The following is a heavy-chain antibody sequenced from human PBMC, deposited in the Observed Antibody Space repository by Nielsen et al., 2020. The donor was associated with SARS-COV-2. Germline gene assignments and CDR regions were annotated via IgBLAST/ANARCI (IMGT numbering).Heavy chain of an antibody. CDR3: ASLRITGIQMHFDI. Sequence: KVSCKGSGYSFTSYWISWVRQMPGKGLEWMGRIDPSDSYTNYSPSFQGHVTISADKSISTAYLQWSSLKASDTAMYYCASLRITGIQMHFDIWGQGTMVTVSS. CDR2: IDPSDSYT. CDR1: GYSFTSYW. D-gene: IGHD1-20*01. V-gene: IGHV5-10-1*01. J-gene: IGHJ3*02.